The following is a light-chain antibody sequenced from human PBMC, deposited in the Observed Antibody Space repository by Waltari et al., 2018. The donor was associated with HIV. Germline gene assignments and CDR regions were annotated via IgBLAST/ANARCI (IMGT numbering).Light chain of an antibody. V-gene: IGLV2-8*01. CDR2: EVN. CDR1: TSDVEGYNS. CDR3: SSHAGSNLFVV. Sequence: QSALTQPPSASGSPGQSVTIPCTGTTSDVEGYNSVSWYQQLPGKAPKLMIFEVNNRPSGVPDRFSGSQSGNTASLTVSGLQPEDEADYYCSSHAGSNLFVVFGGGTKLTVL. J-gene: IGLJ2*01.